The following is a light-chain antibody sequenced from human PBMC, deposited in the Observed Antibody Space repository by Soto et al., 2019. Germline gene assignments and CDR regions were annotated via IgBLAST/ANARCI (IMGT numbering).Light chain of an antibody. CDR3: SSYTTRDTLDVV. J-gene: IGLJ2*01. V-gene: IGLV2-14*03. CDR1: NSDVGDYNY. Sequence: QSALTQPASVSGSPGQSIVISCTGTNSDVGDYNYVSWYQQHPGKVPKLVIYDVTTRPSGVSHRFSGSKSGNTAALTISGRQAEDEEDYYCSSYTTRDTLDVVFGGGTKLTVL. CDR2: DVT.